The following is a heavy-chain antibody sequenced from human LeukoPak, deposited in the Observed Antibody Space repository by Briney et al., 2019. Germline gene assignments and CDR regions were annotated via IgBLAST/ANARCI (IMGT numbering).Heavy chain of an antibody. CDR2: ISWNSGSI. CDR1: GFTFDDYA. J-gene: IGHJ4*02. V-gene: IGHV3-9*01. Sequence: PGRSLRLSCAASGFTFDDYAIHWVRQAPGKGPEWVSGISWNSGSIGYADSVKGRFTISRDNAKNSLYLQMNSLRAEDTALYYCAKGRSGWYPDYWGQGTLVTVSS. D-gene: IGHD6-19*01. CDR3: AKGRSGWYPDY.